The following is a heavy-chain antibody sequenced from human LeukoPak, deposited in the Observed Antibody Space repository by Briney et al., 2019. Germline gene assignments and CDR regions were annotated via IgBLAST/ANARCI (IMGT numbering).Heavy chain of an antibody. CDR2: IYYSGST. D-gene: IGHD6-13*01. J-gene: IGHJ4*02. CDR3: ARGPQYSSSWYYFDY. Sequence: SETLSLTCTVSGGSISSYYWSWIRQPPGKGLEWIGYIYYSGSTSYNPSLKSRVTISVDTSKNQFSLKLSSVTAADTAVYYCARGPQYSSSWYYFDYWGQGTLVTVSS. V-gene: IGHV4-59*01. CDR1: GGSISSYY.